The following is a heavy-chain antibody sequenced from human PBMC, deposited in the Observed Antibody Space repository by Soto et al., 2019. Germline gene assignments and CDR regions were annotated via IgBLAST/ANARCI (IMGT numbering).Heavy chain of an antibody. CDR1: GFTFSSYA. CDR2: ISYDGSNK. D-gene: IGHD6-13*01. V-gene: IGHV3-30-3*01. Sequence: QVQLVESGGGVVQPGRSLRLSCAASGFTFSSYAMHWVRQAPGKGLEWVAVISYDGSNKYYADSVKGRFTISRDNSXXTLYLQMNSLRAEDTAVYYCARERVYSSSWPYFDYWGQGTLVTVSS. J-gene: IGHJ4*02. CDR3: ARERVYSSSWPYFDY.